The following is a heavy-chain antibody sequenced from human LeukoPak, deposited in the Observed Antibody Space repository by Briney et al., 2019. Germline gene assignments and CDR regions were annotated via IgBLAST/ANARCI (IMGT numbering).Heavy chain of an antibody. V-gene: IGHV3-21*01. CDR1: GFTFSSSS. J-gene: IGHJ5*02. CDR3: ANDES. D-gene: IGHD3-16*01. CDR2: ISYSTYT. Sequence: GGSLRLSCAASGFTFSSSSMNWVRQAPGKGLEWVSSISYSTYTYYADSVKGRFTISGDNAENSLSLQMNSLRAEDTAVYYCANDESWGQGTLVTVSS.